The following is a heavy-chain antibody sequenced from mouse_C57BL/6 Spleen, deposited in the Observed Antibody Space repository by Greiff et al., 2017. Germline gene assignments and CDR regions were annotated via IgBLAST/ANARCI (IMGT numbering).Heavy chain of an antibody. CDR3: ARKSRSNWDAWFAY. D-gene: IGHD4-1*01. J-gene: IGHJ3*01. V-gene: IGHV1-26*01. CDR1: GYTFTDYY. CDR2: INPNNGGT. Sequence: EVQLQQSGPELVKPGASVKISCKASGYTFTDYYMNWVKQSHGKSIEWMGDINPNNGGTSYNQKFKGKATLTVDKSSSTAYMELRSLTSEDSAVYYCARKSRSNWDAWFAYWGQGTLVTVSA.